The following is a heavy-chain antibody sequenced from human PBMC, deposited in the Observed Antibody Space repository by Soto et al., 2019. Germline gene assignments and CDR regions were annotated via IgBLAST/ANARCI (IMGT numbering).Heavy chain of an antibody. V-gene: IGHV3-48*02. Sequence: EVQLVESGGGLVQRGGSLRLSCAASGFTFSSYSLNWVRQAPGKGLEWVSYISSTGTSRYYADSVKGRFTISRDNAKNSLFLQMNSLRDEDTAVYYCARDWGIMATIDYWGQGTLVTVSS. CDR1: GFTFSSYS. CDR2: ISSTGTSR. D-gene: IGHD3-16*01. J-gene: IGHJ4*02. CDR3: ARDWGIMATIDY.